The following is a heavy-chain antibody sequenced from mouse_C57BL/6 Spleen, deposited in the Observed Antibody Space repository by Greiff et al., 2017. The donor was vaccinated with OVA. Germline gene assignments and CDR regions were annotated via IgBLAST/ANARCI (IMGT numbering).Heavy chain of an antibody. CDR3: ARSGYSNSFAY. CDR2: ISYSGST. V-gene: IGHV3-1*01. D-gene: IGHD2-5*01. CDR1: GYSITSGYD. Sequence: EVQRVESGPGMVKPSQSLSLTCTVTGYSITSGYDWHWIRHFPGNKLEWMGYISYSGSTNYNPSLKSRISITHDTSKNHFFLKLNSVTTEDTATYYCARSGYSNSFAYWGQGTLVTVSA. J-gene: IGHJ3*01.